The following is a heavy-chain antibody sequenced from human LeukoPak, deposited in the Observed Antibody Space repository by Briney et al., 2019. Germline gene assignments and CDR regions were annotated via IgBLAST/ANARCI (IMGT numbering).Heavy chain of an antibody. J-gene: IGHJ4*02. Sequence: GGSLRVSCAASGFTFSDAWMRWVGQAPGKGLEWVARIKTRTDGGTTDYAAPVRGRFTISRDDSQNTLYLQMNSLKAEDTAIYYCSQRGYWGQGTLVTVSS. CDR2: IKTRTDGGTT. CDR1: GFTFSDAW. CDR3: SQRGY. V-gene: IGHV3-15*01. D-gene: IGHD6-25*01.